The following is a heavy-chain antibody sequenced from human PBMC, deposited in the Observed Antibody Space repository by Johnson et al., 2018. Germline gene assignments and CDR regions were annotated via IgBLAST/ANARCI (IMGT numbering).Heavy chain of an antibody. Sequence: QVQLVQSGGGVVQPGRSLRLSCAASGFTFSSYGMHWVRQAPGKGLEWVAVIWYDGSNKYYADSVKGRFTISRDNSKNTLYLQMNSLRAEDTAVDYCARDGGNYDDSRGYYWQGSFQHWGQGTLVNVSS. V-gene: IGHV3-33*01. CDR2: IWYDGSNK. CDR3: ARDGGNYDDSRGYYWQGSFQH. J-gene: IGHJ1*01. D-gene: IGHD3-22*01. CDR1: GFTFSSYG.